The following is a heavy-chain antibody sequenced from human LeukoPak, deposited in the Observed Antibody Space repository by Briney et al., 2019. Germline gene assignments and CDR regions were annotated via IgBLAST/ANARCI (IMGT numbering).Heavy chain of an antibody. Sequence: GGSLRLSCAASGFTVSSNYMSWVRQAPGKGLEWVSVIYSGGSTYYADSVKGRFTISRDNSKNTLYLQMNSLRAEDTAVYYCARMGSGYDYDYWGQGTLVTVSS. J-gene: IGHJ4*02. CDR1: GFTVSSNY. V-gene: IGHV3-53*01. CDR3: ARMGSGYDYDY. CDR2: IYSGGST. D-gene: IGHD5-12*01.